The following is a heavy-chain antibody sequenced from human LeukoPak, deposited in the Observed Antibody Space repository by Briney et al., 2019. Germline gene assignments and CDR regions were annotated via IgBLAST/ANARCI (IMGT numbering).Heavy chain of an antibody. CDR2: INHSGST. CDR1: GGSFSGYY. J-gene: IGHJ4*02. D-gene: IGHD3-16*02. CDR3: ARASFIYYFDY. V-gene: IGHV4-34*01. Sequence: PSETPSLTCAVYGGSFSGYYWSWIRQPPGKGLEWIGEINHSGSTNYNPSLKSRVTISVDTSKNQFSLKLSSVTAADTAVYYCARASFIYYFDYWGQGTLVTVSS.